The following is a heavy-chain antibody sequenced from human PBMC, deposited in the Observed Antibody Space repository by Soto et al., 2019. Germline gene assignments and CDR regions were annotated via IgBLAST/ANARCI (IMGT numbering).Heavy chain of an antibody. CDR3: ARGNPFKGAGVDV. CDR2: MSAKSGDT. Sequence: SPKVSRKAPAHTISGFDSNSRPQATGQGPEGMGWMSAKSGDTFSAQRLQGKFNMTWDTSLSTAYMEVGSLSSDDAAIYFCARGNPFKGAGVDVWGQGTTVTVSS. CDR1: AHTISGFD. J-gene: IGHJ6*02. V-gene: IGHV1-8*01.